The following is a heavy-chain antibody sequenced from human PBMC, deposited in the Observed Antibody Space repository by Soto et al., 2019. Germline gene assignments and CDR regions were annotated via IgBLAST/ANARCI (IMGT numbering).Heavy chain of an antibody. J-gene: IGHJ6*02. CDR3: ARYRSEAYGDYDVHRGMDV. Sequence: SCPTLVNPTQTLTLTCTFSGFSLSTSGMCXSWIRQPPGKALEWLALIDWDDDKYYNTSLKTRLTISRDTSKNQVVLTMTNMDPVDTATYYCARYRSEAYGDYDVHRGMDVWGQGTTVTVSS. CDR2: IDWDDDK. V-gene: IGHV2-70*01. D-gene: IGHD4-17*01. CDR1: GFSLSTSGMC.